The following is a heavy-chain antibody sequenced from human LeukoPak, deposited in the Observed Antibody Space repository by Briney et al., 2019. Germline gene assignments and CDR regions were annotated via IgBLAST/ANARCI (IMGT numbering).Heavy chain of an antibody. D-gene: IGHD2-15*01. CDR3: AKDWQDIVVVVAATRGPFDY. Sequence: PGGSLRLSCAASGFTFSSYSMHWVRQAPGKGLEWVAFIRYDGSNKYYADSVKGRFTISRDNSKNTLYLQMNSLRAEDTAVYYCAKDWQDIVVVVAATRGPFDYWGQGTLVTVSS. CDR2: IRYDGSNK. CDR1: GFTFSSYS. J-gene: IGHJ4*02. V-gene: IGHV3-30*02.